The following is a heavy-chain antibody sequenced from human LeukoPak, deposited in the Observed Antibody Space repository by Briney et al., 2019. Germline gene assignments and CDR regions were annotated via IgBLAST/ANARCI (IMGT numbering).Heavy chain of an antibody. D-gene: IGHD1-26*01. J-gene: IGHJ4*02. CDR2: VHLSGAT. CDR1: GGSISSYY. V-gene: IGHV4-4*07. Sequence: SETLSLTCTVSGGSISSYYWSWIRQPAGKGLEWIGEVHLSGATNYNLSLESRVSMSIDKSKNHLSLEVTSVTAADTAIYYCTRESGAFSPFGFWGQGTLVTVSS. CDR3: TRESGAFSPFGF.